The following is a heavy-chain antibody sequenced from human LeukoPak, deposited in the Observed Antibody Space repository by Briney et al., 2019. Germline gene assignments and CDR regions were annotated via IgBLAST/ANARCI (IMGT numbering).Heavy chain of an antibody. CDR3: AKDRNYYGSGTSFDY. Sequence: PGRSLRLSCAASGFTFSSYGMHWVRQAPGKGLEWVAVIWYDGSNKYYADSVKGRFTISRDNSKNTLYLQMNSLRAEDTAVYYCAKDRNYYGSGTSFDYWGQGTLVTVSS. D-gene: IGHD3-10*01. V-gene: IGHV3-33*06. CDR2: IWYDGSNK. J-gene: IGHJ4*02. CDR1: GFTFSSYG.